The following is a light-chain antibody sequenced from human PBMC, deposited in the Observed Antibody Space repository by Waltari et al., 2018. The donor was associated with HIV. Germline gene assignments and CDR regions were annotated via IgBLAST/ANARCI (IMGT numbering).Light chain of an antibody. J-gene: IGKJ5*01. V-gene: IGKV1-12*02. CDR1: QGIDTW. Sequence: DIQLTQPPSSVSASVGDKVTITCRASQGIDTWLVWYQQKPGEAPKLLIYAASSLHSGVPSRFSGSGSGTDFTLTISSLQPEDFATYYCQQAHSFPFTFGQGTRLEI. CDR2: AAS. CDR3: QQAHSFPFT.